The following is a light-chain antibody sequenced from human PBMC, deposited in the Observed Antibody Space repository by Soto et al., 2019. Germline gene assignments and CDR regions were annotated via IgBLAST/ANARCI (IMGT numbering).Light chain of an antibody. CDR1: SSGVGGYDY. CDR3: SSYTSTSTPCV. Sequence: QSVLTQPASVSGSPGQSISISCTGISSGVGGYDYVSWYQQRPGKAPRLMIYDVSNRPSGVSNRFSGSKSGNTASLTISGLQAEAEADYYCSSYTSTSTPCVFGTGTKVTVL. CDR2: DVS. V-gene: IGLV2-14*01. J-gene: IGLJ1*01.